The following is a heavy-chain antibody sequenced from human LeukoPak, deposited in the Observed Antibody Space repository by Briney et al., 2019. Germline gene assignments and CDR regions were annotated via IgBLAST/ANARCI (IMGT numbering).Heavy chain of an antibody. CDR2: ISGSGGST. Sequence: GGSLRLSCAASGFTFSSYAMSWVRQAPGKGLGWVSAISGSGGSTYYADSVKGRFTISRDNAKNSLYLQMNSLRDEDTAVYYCARDQSTSCRLGYWGQGTLVTVSS. V-gene: IGHV3-23*01. CDR1: GFTFSSYA. D-gene: IGHD2-2*01. CDR3: ARDQSTSCRLGY. J-gene: IGHJ4*02.